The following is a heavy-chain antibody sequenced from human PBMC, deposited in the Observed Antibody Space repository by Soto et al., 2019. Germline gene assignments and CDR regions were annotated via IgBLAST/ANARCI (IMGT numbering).Heavy chain of an antibody. D-gene: IGHD2-8*01. J-gene: IGHJ4*02. V-gene: IGHV1-8*01. CDR3: VRYGAAATY. CDR2: MNPNSGTT. CDR1: GYTFTTYN. Sequence: ASVKVSCKSSGYTFTTYNINWVRQATGQGLEWMGWMNPNSGTTGYAQKFQDRITLIRDISTTTAYMELSSLRSDDTAVYFCVRYGAAATYWGQGTQVTVSS.